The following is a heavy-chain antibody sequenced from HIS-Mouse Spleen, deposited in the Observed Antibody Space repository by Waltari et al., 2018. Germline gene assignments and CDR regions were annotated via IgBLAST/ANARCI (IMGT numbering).Heavy chain of an antibody. CDR1: GGSFSGYY. CDR3: ARGRFHSWNDAFDI. V-gene: IGHV4-34*01. J-gene: IGHJ3*02. Sequence: QVQLQQWGAGLLKPSETLSLTCAVYGGSFSGYYWSWIRRPPGKGLEWIGEINHSGSTNYHPSLKSRVTISVDTSKNQFSLKLSSVTAADTAVYYCARGRFHSWNDAFDIWGQGTMVTVSS. D-gene: IGHD1-1*01. CDR2: INHSGST.